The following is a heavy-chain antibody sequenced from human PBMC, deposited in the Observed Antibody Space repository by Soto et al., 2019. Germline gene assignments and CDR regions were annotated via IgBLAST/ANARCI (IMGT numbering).Heavy chain of an antibody. D-gene: IGHD3-22*01. CDR2: MKPNSGNT. V-gene: IGHV1-8*01. Sequence: ASVKVSCKASGYTFTSYDINWVRQATGQGRAWMGWMKPNSGNTGYAQKFQGRVTMTRNTSRSTGYMELSSLRSEDTAVYYCARGMLLTYYYDSSGYYSDYWGQGTLVTVSS. CDR3: ARGMLLTYYYDSSGYYSDY. J-gene: IGHJ4*02. CDR1: GYTFTSYD.